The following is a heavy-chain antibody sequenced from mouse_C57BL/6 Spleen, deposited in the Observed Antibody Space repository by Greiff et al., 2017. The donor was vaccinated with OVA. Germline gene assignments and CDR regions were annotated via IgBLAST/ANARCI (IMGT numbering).Heavy chain of an antibody. CDR2: IYPGDGDT. J-gene: IGHJ1*03. D-gene: IGHD1-1*01. CDR1: GYAFRSYW. V-gene: IGHV1-80*01. CDR3: ARKGADITTPGFDV. Sequence: QVQLKESGAELVKPGASVKISCKASGYAFRSYWMNWVKQRPGKGLERIGQIYPGDGDTNSNGKFKGKATLTADKSSSTAYMQLSSLTSEDSAVYFCARKGADITTPGFDVWGTGTTVTVSS.